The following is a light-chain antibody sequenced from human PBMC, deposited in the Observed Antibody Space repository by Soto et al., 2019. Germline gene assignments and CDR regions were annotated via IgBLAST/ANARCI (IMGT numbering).Light chain of an antibody. V-gene: IGLV2-8*01. CDR2: EVT. Sequence: QSALTQPPSASGSPGQSVTISCTGTSSDVGDYNYVSWFQQHPGKAPKLMIFEVTKRPSGVPDRFSGSKSGNTASLTVSGLQADDEADYYCTSFSSSTSLYVFGTGTKLTVL. CDR3: TSFSSSTSLYV. J-gene: IGLJ1*01. CDR1: SSDVGDYNY.